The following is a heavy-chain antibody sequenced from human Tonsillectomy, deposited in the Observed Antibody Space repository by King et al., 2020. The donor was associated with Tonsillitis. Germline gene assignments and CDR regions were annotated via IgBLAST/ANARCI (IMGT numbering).Heavy chain of an antibody. CDR2: IYDSGNT. J-gene: IGHJ4*02. CDR1: GGSISTYY. Sequence: QLQESGPGLVKPSETLSLTCTVSGGSISTYYWSWIRQPPGKGLEWIGYIYDSGNTNYNPSPKSRVTISVDTSKNQFSLRLFCVTAADTAVYYCARFDCSGSCYSADFWGQGTLVTVSS. D-gene: IGHD2-15*01. CDR3: ARFDCSGSCYSADF. V-gene: IGHV4-59*08.